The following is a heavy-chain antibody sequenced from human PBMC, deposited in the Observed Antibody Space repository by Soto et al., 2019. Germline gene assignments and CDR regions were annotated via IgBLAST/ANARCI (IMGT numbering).Heavy chain of an antibody. D-gene: IGHD1-26*01. V-gene: IGHV3-74*01. CDR1: GFTFSSYW. J-gene: IGHJ4*02. CDR3: SRVGGSTWH. CDR2: INSDGSST. Sequence: VGSLRLSCAASGFTFSSYWMHWVRQAPGKGLVWVSRINSDGSSTNYADFVKGRFTISRDNAKNTLYLQMNSLRVEDTAVYYCSRVGGSTWHWGQRTLVTVSS.